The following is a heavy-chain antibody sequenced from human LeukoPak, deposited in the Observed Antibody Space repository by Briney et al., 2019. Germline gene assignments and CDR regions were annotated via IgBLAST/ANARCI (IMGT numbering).Heavy chain of an antibody. J-gene: IGHJ4*02. V-gene: IGHV3-9*03. Sequence: PPGRSLRLSCAASGFTFDDYAMHWVRQAPGKGLEWFSGISWNSGSIVYADSVRGRFTISRDNAKNSLYLQMNSLRAEDMALYYCAKANRGGATTEFDYWGQGTLVTVSS. CDR2: ISWNSGSI. D-gene: IGHD1-26*01. CDR3: AKANRGGATTEFDY. CDR1: GFTFDDYA.